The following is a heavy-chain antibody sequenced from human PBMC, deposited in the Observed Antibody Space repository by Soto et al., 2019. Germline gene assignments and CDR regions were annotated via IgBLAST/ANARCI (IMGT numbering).Heavy chain of an antibody. CDR2: MYNSGAT. J-gene: IGHJ6*02. CDR3: ARGGGDLLSRQYSYALDV. Sequence: QVQLQESGPGLVKPSGTLSLTCAVSGDSISRSNWWSWVRQPPGEGLEWVGDMYNSGATHYNPSLKGRAAFSVDKSRNHFSLTISSVTAADTAVYYCARGGGDLLSRQYSYALDVWGQGTTVTVSS. CDR1: GDSISRSNW. D-gene: IGHD5-18*01. V-gene: IGHV4-4*02.